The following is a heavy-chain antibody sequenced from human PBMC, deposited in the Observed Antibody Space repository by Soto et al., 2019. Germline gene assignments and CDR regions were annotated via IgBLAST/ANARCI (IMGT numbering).Heavy chain of an antibody. V-gene: IGHV3-7*01. D-gene: IGHD2-2*01. Sequence: EVQLVESGGGLVQPGGSLRLSCVVSGLTFSNYWMSWVRQAPEKGLEWVANINQDGSESYCVDSVKGRFTISRDNAKNSLYLQMTSLRAEDTAVYYWARPARECSSPGCANWGQGTLVTVSS. J-gene: IGHJ4*02. CDR2: INQDGSES. CDR3: ARPARECSSPGCAN. CDR1: GLTFSNYW.